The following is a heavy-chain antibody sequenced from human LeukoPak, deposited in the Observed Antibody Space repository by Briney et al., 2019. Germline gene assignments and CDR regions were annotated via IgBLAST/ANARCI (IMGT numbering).Heavy chain of an antibody. J-gene: IGHJ6*03. CDR1: GYTFTSYG. Sequence: ASVKVSCKASGYTFTSYGISWVRQAPGQGLEWMGWISAYNGNTNYAQKLQGRVTMTTDTSTSTAYMELRSLRSDDTAVYYCARVARDYSNYEGYYYMDVWGKGTTVTVPS. D-gene: IGHD4-11*01. V-gene: IGHV1-18*01. CDR3: ARVARDYSNYEGYYYMDV. CDR2: ISAYNGNT.